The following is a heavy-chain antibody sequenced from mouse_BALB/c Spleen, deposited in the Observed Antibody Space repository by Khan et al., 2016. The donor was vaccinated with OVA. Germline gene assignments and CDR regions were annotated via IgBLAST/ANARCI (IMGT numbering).Heavy chain of an antibody. D-gene: IGHD2-2*01. V-gene: IGHV1S135*01. CDR3: ARHGYVAWFAY. CDR1: GYSFTSYY. CDR2: IDPFNGGT. J-gene: IGHJ3*01. Sequence: ESGPELMKPGASVKISCKASGYSFTSYYIHWVKQSHGKSLEWIGYIDPFNGGTSYNPKFKGKATLTVDKSSSTAYMHLSSLTSDDSAVYYCARHGYVAWFAYWGQGTLVTVSA.